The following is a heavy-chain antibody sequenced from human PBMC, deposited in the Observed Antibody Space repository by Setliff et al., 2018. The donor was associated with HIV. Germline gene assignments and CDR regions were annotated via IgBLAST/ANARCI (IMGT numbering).Heavy chain of an antibody. CDR1: GGSFSSFS. Sequence: SVKVSCKASGGSFSSFSIHWVRQAPGQGLEWMGRIMPIFGSTNYAQNFQGRVTITADKSTSTAYMDLSSLRSEDSAVYYCARDRGGTAIANWFDRWGQGTLVTVSS. D-gene: IGHD2-21*01. J-gene: IGHJ5*02. CDR3: ARDRGGTAIANWFDR. V-gene: IGHV1-69*08. CDR2: IMPIFGST.